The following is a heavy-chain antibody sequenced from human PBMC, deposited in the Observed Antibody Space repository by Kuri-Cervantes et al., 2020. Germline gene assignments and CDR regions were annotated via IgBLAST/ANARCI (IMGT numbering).Heavy chain of an antibody. V-gene: IGHV4-59*12. J-gene: IGHJ5*02. Sequence: SETLSLTCTVSGGSISPYYWSWIRQPPGKGLEWIGYIYYSGNTNYNPSLKSRVTISVDTSKNQFSLKLSSVTAADTAVYYCARGRIAAAGTRWFDPWGQGTLVTVSS. CDR3: ARGRIAAAGTRWFDP. CDR2: IYYSGNT. D-gene: IGHD6-13*01. CDR1: GGSISPYY.